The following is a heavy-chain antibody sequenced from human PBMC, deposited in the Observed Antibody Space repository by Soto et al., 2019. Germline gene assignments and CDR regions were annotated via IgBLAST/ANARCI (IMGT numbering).Heavy chain of an antibody. CDR3: AREWTWATNGYFDY. D-gene: IGHD1-1*01. CDR1: GYTFTGYY. V-gene: IGHV1-2*04. J-gene: IGHJ4*02. Sequence: ASVKVSCKASGYTFTGYYMHWVRQAPGQGLEWMGWINPNSGGTNYAQKFQGWVTMTRDTSISTAYMELSRLRSDDTAVYYCAREWTWATNGYFDYWXKGPPVTVSS. CDR2: INPNSGGT.